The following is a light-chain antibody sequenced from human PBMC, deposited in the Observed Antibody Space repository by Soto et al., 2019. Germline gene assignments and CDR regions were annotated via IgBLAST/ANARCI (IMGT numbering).Light chain of an antibody. Sequence: EIVMTQSPATLSVSPGGRATLSCRASQSVSSNLAWYQQKPGQAPRLLIYGASTRATGIPARFSGSGSGTEFTLTISSLQSEDFAFYYCQQYNNWPPWTFGQGTKVEIK. CDR3: QQYNNWPPWT. V-gene: IGKV3-15*01. J-gene: IGKJ1*01. CDR1: QSVSSN. CDR2: GAS.